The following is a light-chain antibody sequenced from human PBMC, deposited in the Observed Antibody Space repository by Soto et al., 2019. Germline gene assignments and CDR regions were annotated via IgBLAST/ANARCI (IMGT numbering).Light chain of an antibody. CDR3: QQLNSYPIT. CDR2: AAS. V-gene: IGKV1-9*01. CDR1: QGISSY. J-gene: IGKJ5*01. Sequence: DIQLTQSPSFLSASVGDRVTITCRASQGISSYLAWHQQKPGQAPQLLIYAASTLQSGVPSRFSGSGSGTEFTLTISSLQPEDSATYYCQQLNSYPITFGQGTRLEIK.